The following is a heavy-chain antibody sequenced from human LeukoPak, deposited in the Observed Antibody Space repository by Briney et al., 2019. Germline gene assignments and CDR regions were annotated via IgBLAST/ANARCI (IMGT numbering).Heavy chain of an antibody. D-gene: IGHD3-10*01. CDR2: INWNGDRT. CDR1: GFTFDDYG. V-gene: IGHV3-20*04. Sequence: PGGSLRLSCAASGFTFDDYGMSWVRHAPGKGLEXXXGINWNGDRTDYADSVKGRFTISRDNAKKSLYLQMNSLRAEDTALYYCARRGFYGSGTYQDYWGQGTLVTVSS. J-gene: IGHJ4*02. CDR3: ARRGFYGSGTYQDY.